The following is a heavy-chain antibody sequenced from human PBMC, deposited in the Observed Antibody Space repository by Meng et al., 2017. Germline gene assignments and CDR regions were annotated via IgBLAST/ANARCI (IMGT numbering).Heavy chain of an antibody. CDR2: IIPILGIA. V-gene: IGHV1-69*02. CDR1: GGTFSSYT. J-gene: IGHJ3*02. CDR3: AVVGAHAFDI. Sequence: SVKVSCKASGGTFSSYTISWLRQPPGQGLEWMGRIIPILGIASYAQNFQGRVTITADKSTSTAYMELSSLRSEDTDVYYCAVVGAHAFDIWGQGTMGT. D-gene: IGHD1-26*01.